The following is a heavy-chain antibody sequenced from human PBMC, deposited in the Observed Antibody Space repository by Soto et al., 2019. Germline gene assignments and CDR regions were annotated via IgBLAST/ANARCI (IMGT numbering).Heavy chain of an antibody. Sequence: GESLKISCHASVYSFTTYWIAWVRQTPGRGLEWMGIIYPGDSEIKYSPSFDGQVTFSVDKSTSTAYLQWIGLKTSDTGMYFCARSLAGNSLATFDFWGQGSLVTVSS. CDR3: ARSLAGNSLATFDF. D-gene: IGHD5-12*01. V-gene: IGHV5-51*01. CDR1: VYSFTTYW. CDR2: IYPGDSEI. J-gene: IGHJ4*02.